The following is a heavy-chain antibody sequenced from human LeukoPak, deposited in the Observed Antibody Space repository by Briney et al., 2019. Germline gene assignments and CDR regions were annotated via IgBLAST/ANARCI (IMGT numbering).Heavy chain of an antibody. CDR3: ARDRMSGRDYRYNWNYDAFDI. CDR1: GGSISSYY. J-gene: IGHJ3*02. D-gene: IGHD1-7*01. V-gene: IGHV4-4*07. CDR2: IYTSGST. Sequence: PSQTLSLTCTVSGGSISSYYWSWIRQPAGKGLEWIGRIYTSGSTNYNPSLKSRVTMSVDTSKNQFSLKLSSVTAADTAVYYCARDRMSGRDYRYNWNYDAFDIWGQGTMVTVSS.